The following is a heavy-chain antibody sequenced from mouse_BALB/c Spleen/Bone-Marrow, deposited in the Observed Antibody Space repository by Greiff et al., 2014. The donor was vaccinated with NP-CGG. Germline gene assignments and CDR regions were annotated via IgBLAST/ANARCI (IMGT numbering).Heavy chain of an antibody. Sequence: EVQLQQSGAELVKPGASVKLSCTASGFNFKDTYMHWVKQRPEQGLEWIGRIDPANGNTKYDPKFQGKATITADTSSNTAYLQLNSLRSEDDAADYYYSYYYDSSAFDYWGQGTSVTVSS. D-gene: IGHD1-1*01. CDR3: YSYYYDSSAFDY. CDR1: GFNFKDTY. CDR2: IDPANGNT. V-gene: IGHV14-3*02. J-gene: IGHJ2*02.